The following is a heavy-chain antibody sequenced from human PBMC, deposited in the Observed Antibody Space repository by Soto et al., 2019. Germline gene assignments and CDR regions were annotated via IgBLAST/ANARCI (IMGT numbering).Heavy chain of an antibody. CDR2: IYYSGST. Sequence: QVQLQESGPGLVKPSQTLSLTCTVSGVSISSGGYYWSWIRQRPGKGLEWIGYIYYSGSTYYNPYLKSRVTIPVDKSKNQFTLKLSSVTAADTAVYSCARNQDEGWFAPWGQVTLITVSS. CDR3: ARNQDEGWFAP. J-gene: IGHJ5*02. V-gene: IGHV4-31*03. CDR1: GVSISSGGYY.